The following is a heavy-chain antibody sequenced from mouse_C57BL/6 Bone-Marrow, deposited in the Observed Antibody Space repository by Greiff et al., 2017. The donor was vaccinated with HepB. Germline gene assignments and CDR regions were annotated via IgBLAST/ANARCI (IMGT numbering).Heavy chain of an antibody. CDR2: ILPGSGST. CDR1: GYTFTGYW. V-gene: IGHV1-9*01. CDR3: ARKDWDGY. J-gene: IGHJ2*01. Sequence: VKLQQSGAELMKPGASVKLSCKATGYTFTGYWIEWVKQRPGHGLEWIGEILPGSGSTNCNEKFKGKATFTADTSSNTAYMQLSSLTTEDSAIYYCARKDWDGYWGQGTTLTVSS. D-gene: IGHD4-1*01.